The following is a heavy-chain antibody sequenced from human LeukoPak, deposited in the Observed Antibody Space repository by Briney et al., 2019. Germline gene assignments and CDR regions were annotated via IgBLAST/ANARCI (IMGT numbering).Heavy chain of an antibody. J-gene: IGHJ4*02. Sequence: GGSLRLSCTASGFTFGDYAISWVRQAPGKGLEWLGFIRSKDNDGTTDYAAPVKGRFTISRDDSKNTLYLQMNSLKTEDTAVYYCTTESEVGATYFDYWGQGTLVTVSS. CDR2: IRSKDNDGTT. CDR3: TTESEVGATYFDY. V-gene: IGHV3-49*04. CDR1: GFTFGDYA. D-gene: IGHD1-26*01.